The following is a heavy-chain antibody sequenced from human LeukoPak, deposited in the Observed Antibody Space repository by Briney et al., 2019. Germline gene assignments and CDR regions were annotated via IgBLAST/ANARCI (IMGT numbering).Heavy chain of an antibody. Sequence: PSETLSLTCTVSGGTISSYYWNWIRQPPGKGREWIGYIHYSGSTKYNPSLKSRVTISVDTSKNQFSLKLSSVTAADTAVYYCARWYSSGWAFDYWGQGTLVTVSS. J-gene: IGHJ4*02. CDR3: ARWYSSGWAFDY. V-gene: IGHV4-59*08. CDR1: GGTISSYY. CDR2: IHYSGST. D-gene: IGHD6-19*01.